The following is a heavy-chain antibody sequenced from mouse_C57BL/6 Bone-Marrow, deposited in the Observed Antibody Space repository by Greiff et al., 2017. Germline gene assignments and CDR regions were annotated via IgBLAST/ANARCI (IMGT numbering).Heavy chain of an antibody. D-gene: IGHD2-5*01. J-gene: IGHJ1*03. CDR3: ARPYYSNYWYFDV. CDR1: GYTFTSYW. V-gene: IGHV1-55*01. CDR2: IYPGSGST. Sequence: QVQLQQPGAELVKPGASVKMSCKASGYTFTSYWITWVKQRPGQGLEWIGDIYPGSGSTNYNEKFESKATLTVDTSSSTAYMQLSSLTSEDAAVYYCARPYYSNYWYFDVWGTGTTVTVSS.